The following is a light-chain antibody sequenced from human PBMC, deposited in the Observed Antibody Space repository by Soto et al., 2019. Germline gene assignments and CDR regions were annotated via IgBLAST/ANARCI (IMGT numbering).Light chain of an antibody. J-gene: IGKJ1*01. Sequence: DIQMIQSPSTLSASVGDRVTITCRASQSINTWLAWYQQKPGKAPKLLIYDASSLESGVPSRFSGSGSGTEFTLTISSLQPDDFATYYCQQYNSYWTSGQGTKVDIK. V-gene: IGKV1-5*01. CDR2: DAS. CDR3: QQYNSYWT. CDR1: QSINTW.